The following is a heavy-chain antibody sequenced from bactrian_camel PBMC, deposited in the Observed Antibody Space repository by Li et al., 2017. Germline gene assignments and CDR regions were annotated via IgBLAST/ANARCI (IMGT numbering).Heavy chain of an antibody. V-gene: IGHV3S26*01. Sequence: HVQLVESGGDSVQAGGSLRLSCVASGYGDRSYCMGWFRQPPGKEREGVAAIDTDDGSTSYADSVKGRFTISQDNAKNTLYLQMNNLKPEDTAKYYCAARSSGTLCPAEVDQYAYWGPGTQVTVS. CDR2: IDTDDGST. D-gene: IGHD2*01. CDR1: GYGDRSYC. J-gene: IGHJ4*01. CDR3: AARSSGTLCPAEVDQYAY.